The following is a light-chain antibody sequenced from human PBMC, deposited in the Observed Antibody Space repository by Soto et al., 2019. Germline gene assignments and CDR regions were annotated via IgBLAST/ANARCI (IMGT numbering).Light chain of an antibody. J-gene: IGLJ1*01. CDR1: SSDIGGSDF. V-gene: IGLV2-8*01. CDR3: ASYAGKSKGV. Sequence: QSALTQPPSASGSPGQSVSISCTGTSSDIGGSDFVSWYQQHPGKAPKLIIYDVNKRPSGVPGRFSGSKSGNTASLTVSGLLTEDEADYYCASYAGKSKGVFGTGTKGTVL. CDR2: DVN.